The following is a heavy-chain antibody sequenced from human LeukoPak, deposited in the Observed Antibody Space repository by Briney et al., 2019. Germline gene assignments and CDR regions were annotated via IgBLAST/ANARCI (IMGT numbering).Heavy chain of an antibody. CDR1: GFTVSDSY. V-gene: IGHV3-66*02. J-gene: IGHJ1*01. Sequence: PGESLRLSCAGSGFTVSDSYVTWIRQAPGRGLEWVSVIYAGGDTYYADSVKGRFTLSRDNSKNTLNLQMNSLRPEDTAVYYCGRFRANWGLAFWGRGTLVTVSS. CDR2: IYAGGDT. CDR3: GRFRANWGLAF. D-gene: IGHD7-27*01.